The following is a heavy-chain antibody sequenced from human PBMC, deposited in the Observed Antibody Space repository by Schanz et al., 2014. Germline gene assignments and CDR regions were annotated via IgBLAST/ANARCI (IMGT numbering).Heavy chain of an antibody. Sequence: QLVESGGGLLQPGGSLRLSCAASGFTVTSYYMSWVRQAPGKGLEWVSALSARGHRTQYADSVMGRFTISRDNAKNSLYLEMTSLRGEDTAVYYCARENLNWEAFDIWGQGTVVTVSS. CDR1: GFTVTSYY. J-gene: IGHJ3*02. D-gene: IGHD7-27*01. CDR3: ARENLNWEAFDI. V-gene: IGHV3-53*01. CDR2: SARGHRT.